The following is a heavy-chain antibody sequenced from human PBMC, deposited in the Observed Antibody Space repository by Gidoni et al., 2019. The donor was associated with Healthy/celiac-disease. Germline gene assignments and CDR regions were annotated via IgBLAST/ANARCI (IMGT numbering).Heavy chain of an antibody. V-gene: IGHV6-1*01. CDR2: TYYRSKWYN. CDR3: ARIVEDGSGTPVAFDI. CDR1: GDSVSSNSAA. J-gene: IGHJ3*02. D-gene: IGHD3-10*01. Sequence: QVQLQQSGPGLVQPSQTLQLTCAISGDSVSSNSAAWNWIRQSPSRGLEWLGRTYYRSKWYNEYAVSVKSRITINPDTSKNQFSLQLNSVTPEDTAVYYCARIVEDGSGTPVAFDIWGQETMVTVSS.